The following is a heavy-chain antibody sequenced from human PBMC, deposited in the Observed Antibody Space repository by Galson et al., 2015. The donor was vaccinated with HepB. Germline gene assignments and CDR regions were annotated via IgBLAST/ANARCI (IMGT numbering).Heavy chain of an antibody. J-gene: IGHJ4*02. V-gene: IGHV4-59*01. D-gene: IGHD3-10*01. CDR1: GGSISGYY. Sequence: SETLSLTCTVSGGSISGYYWSWIRQPPGKGLEWIGYIYYSGSTDYNPSLKSRVTISVDASKNQISLRLNSVTAADTALYYCARVPGRGSGSHRLFYFDYWGQGTLVTVSS. CDR3: ARVPGRGSGSHRLFYFDY. CDR2: IYYSGST.